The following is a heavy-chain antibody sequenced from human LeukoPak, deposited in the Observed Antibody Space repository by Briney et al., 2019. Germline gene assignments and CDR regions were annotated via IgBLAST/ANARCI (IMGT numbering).Heavy chain of an antibody. Sequence: VASVRVSCKASGYTFTSYGISWVRQAPGQGLEWMGWISAYNGNTNYAQKLQGRVTMTTDTSTSTAYMELRSLRSDDTAVYYCARDTAKVLAVAAWGYFDYWGQGTLVTVSS. J-gene: IGHJ4*02. CDR3: ARDTAKVLAVAAWGYFDY. CDR1: GYTFTSYG. D-gene: IGHD6-19*01. V-gene: IGHV1-18*04. CDR2: ISAYNGNT.